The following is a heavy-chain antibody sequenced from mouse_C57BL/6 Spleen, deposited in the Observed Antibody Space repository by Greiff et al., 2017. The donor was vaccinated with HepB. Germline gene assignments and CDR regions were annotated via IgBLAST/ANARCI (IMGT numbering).Heavy chain of an antibody. CDR2: FYPGSGSI. D-gene: IGHD1-1*01. Sequence: QVQLKQSGAELVKPGASVKLSCKASGYTFTEYTIHWVKQRSGQGLEWIGWFYPGSGSIKYNEKFKDKATLTADKSSSTVYMELSRLTSEDSAVYFCARHEVRYGSRNYAMDYWGQGTSVTVSS. V-gene: IGHV1-62-2*01. CDR3: ARHEVRYGSRNYAMDY. J-gene: IGHJ4*01. CDR1: GYTFTEYT.